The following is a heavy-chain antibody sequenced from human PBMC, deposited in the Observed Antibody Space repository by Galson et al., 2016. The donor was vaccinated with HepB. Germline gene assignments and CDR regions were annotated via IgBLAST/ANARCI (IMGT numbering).Heavy chain of an antibody. CDR1: GFTFSSYG. CDR3: AKPNGARYRAWFLWFDY. Sequence: SLRLSCAASGFTFSSYGMHWVRQAPGKGLEWVAVISYDGSNKYYADSVKGRFTISRENSKKTRYLQMNSLRAEETAVYYCAKPNGARYRAWFLWFDYWGRGTLVTVSS. V-gene: IGHV3-30*18. CDR2: ISYDGSNK. J-gene: IGHJ4*02. D-gene: IGHD3-9*01.